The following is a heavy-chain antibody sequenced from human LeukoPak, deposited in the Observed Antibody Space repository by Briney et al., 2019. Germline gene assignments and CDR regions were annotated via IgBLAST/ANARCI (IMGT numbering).Heavy chain of an antibody. CDR3: TRELSGSSSRHFDY. CDR1: GFTFSSYW. CDR2: IASDGSST. J-gene: IGHJ4*02. Sequence: GGSLRLSCAASGFTFSSYWMNWVRQAPGKGLVWVSRIASDGSSTTYADSVKGRFTISRDNAKDTLYLQMNSLRAEDTAVYYCTRELSGSSSRHFDYWGQGTLVTVSS. D-gene: IGHD2-15*01. V-gene: IGHV3-74*01.